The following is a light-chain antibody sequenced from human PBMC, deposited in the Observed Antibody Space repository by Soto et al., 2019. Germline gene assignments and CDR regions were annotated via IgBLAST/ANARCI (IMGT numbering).Light chain of an antibody. J-gene: IGLJ3*02. CDR1: SSDVGGYNY. CDR3: SSYAGSNILV. Sequence: QSALTQPRSVSGSPGQSVTISCTGTSSDVGGYNYVSWYQQHPGKAPKLMIYEVTKRPSGVPDRFSGSKSGNTASLTVSGLQAEDEADYYCSSYAGSNILVFGGGTKVTVL. V-gene: IGLV2-11*01. CDR2: EVT.